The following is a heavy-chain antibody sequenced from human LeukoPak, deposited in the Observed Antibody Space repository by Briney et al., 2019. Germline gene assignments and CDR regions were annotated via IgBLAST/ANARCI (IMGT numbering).Heavy chain of an antibody. D-gene: IGHD6-19*01. V-gene: IGHV1-2*02. J-gene: IGHJ4*02. CDR1: GYTFTDYY. CDR3: ARGDEYSSDWPQDYFDY. Sequence: GASVKVSCKASGYTFTDYYMHWVRQAPGQGLEWMGWITPNSGGTNYAQNFQDRVTMTRDTSISTAYMELGRLRSDDTAVNFWARGDEYSSDWPQDYFDYWGQGTLVNVSS. CDR2: ITPNSGGT.